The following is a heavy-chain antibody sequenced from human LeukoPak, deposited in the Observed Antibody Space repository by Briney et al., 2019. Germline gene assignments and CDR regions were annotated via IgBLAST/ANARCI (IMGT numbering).Heavy chain of an antibody. D-gene: IGHD5-18*01. CDR3: ARSNAGNSYGYFDF. V-gene: IGHV4-59*01. Sequence: SETLSLTCNVSGASISNYYWTWIRQPPGKGLEWIGYIYYTGSSSYNPSLRSRVTISIDTSKNQFSLKLSSVTAADTAVYYCARSNAGNSYGYFDFWGQGTLVTLSS. CDR2: IYYTGSS. J-gene: IGHJ4*02. CDR1: GASISNYY.